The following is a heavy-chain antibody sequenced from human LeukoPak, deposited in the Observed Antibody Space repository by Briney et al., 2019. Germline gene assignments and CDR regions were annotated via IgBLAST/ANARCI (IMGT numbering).Heavy chain of an antibody. D-gene: IGHD2-8*02. J-gene: IGHJ4*02. Sequence: SGPTLVKRAQTRVPTSTSSRFCRSTRGVGVGWIRQPPGKALEWLALIYWNDDKRYSPSLKSRLTIAKDITKNQVVLTMTNILSVDRAAYYYAQLRSLYWLDYWGQGTLVTVSS. CDR1: RFCRSTRGVG. CDR3: AQLRSLYWLDY. V-gene: IGHV2-5*01. CDR2: IYWNDDK.